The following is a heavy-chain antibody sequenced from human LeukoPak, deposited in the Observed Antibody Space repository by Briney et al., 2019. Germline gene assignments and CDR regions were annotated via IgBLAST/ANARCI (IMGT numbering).Heavy chain of an antibody. CDR1: GYTFTSYD. Sequence: ASVKVSCKASGYTFTSYDINWVRQATGQGLEWMGWMNPNSGNTGYAQKFQGRVTMTRNTSISTAYMELSSLRPEDTAVYYCARGRREHDYSNSNYYYYYYMDVWGKGTTVTVSS. CDR2: MNPNSGNT. CDR3: ARGRREHDYSNSNYYYYYYMDV. J-gene: IGHJ6*03. V-gene: IGHV1-8*01. D-gene: IGHD4-11*01.